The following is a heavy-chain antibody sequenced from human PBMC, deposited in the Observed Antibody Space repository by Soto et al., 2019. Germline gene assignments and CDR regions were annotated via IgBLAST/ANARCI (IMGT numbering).Heavy chain of an antibody. D-gene: IGHD3-3*01. CDR1: GGTFSSYA. V-gene: IGHV1-69*12. CDR2: IIPIFGTA. Sequence: QVQLVQSGAEVKKPGSSVKVSCKASGGTFSSYAISWVRQAPGQGLEWMGGIIPIFGTANYAQKFQGRVTITADESTSTAYMELSSLRSEDTAVYYCASCYYDVWSGGTYGMDVWGQGTTVTVSS. CDR3: ASCYYDVWSGGTYGMDV. J-gene: IGHJ6*02.